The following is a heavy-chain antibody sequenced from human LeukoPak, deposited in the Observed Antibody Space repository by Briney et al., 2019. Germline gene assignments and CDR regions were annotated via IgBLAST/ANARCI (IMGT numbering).Heavy chain of an antibody. CDR1: GGSISSSSYY. CDR2: IYYSGST. Sequence: SETLSLTCSVSGGSISSSSYYWAWIRQPPGKGLEWIASIYYSGSTYYNPSLRSRVTISVDTSKNQFSLKLSSVTAADTAMYYCARGDYYYYYMDVWGKGTTVTVSS. CDR3: ARGDYYYYYMDV. V-gene: IGHV4-39*07. J-gene: IGHJ6*03.